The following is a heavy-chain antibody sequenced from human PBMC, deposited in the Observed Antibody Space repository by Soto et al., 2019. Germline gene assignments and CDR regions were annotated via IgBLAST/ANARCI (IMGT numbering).Heavy chain of an antibody. D-gene: IGHD1-20*01. CDR3: VKGRNNFWSYVHY. J-gene: IGHJ4*02. Sequence: EAQLLESGGNLVQPGGSLRLSCEASGFTFSNFAMSWVRQAPGKGLEWVSGITDGGGTTFYAAPVKGRFTISRDNSKSTLYLQMNSLRAEDTALYYCVKGRNNFWSYVHYWGQGTLVTVSS. CDR1: GFTFSNFA. CDR2: ITDGGGTT. V-gene: IGHV3-23*01.